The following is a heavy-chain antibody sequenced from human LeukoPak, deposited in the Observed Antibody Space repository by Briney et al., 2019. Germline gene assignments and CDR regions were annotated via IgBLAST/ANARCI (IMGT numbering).Heavy chain of an antibody. J-gene: IGHJ6*03. CDR2: IYYSGST. CDR1: GGSISSYY. Sequence: SETLSLTCTVSGGSISSYYWSWIRQPPGKGLEWIGYIYYSGSTNYNPSLKSRVTMSVDTSKNQFSLKLSSVTAADTAVYYCARRGLGNYYYYMDVWGKGTTVTVSS. V-gene: IGHV4-59*01. D-gene: IGHD3-16*01. CDR3: ARRGLGNYYYYMDV.